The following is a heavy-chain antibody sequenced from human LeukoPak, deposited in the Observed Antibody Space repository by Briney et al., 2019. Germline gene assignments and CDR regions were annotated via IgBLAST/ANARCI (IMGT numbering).Heavy chain of an antibody. J-gene: IGHJ6*02. V-gene: IGHV4-59*01. CDR1: GGSISSYY. CDR2: IYYSGST. CDR3: ARSLQYNNNNYFYYGMDV. D-gene: IGHD3-10*01. Sequence: SETLSLTCTVSGGSISSYYWNWIRQPPREGLEWIGYIYYSGSTNYNPSLKSRVTISVATSKNQFSLKLNSVTAADTAVYYCARSLQYNNNNYFYYGMDVWGQGTTVTVSS.